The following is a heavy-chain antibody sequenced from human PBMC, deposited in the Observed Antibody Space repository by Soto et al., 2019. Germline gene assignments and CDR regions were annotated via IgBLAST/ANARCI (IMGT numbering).Heavy chain of an antibody. D-gene: IGHD3-22*01. CDR2: IKQDGSEK. V-gene: IGHV3-7*03. CDR1: GFTFSRYW. Sequence: PGGSLRLSCAASGFTFSRYWMSWVRQAPGKGLEWVANIKQDGSEKYYVDSVKGRLTISRDNAKNSLYLQMNSLRAEDTAVYYCARGRSYYDSSGNRMDVWGQGTTVTVSS. CDR3: ARGRSYYDSSGNRMDV. J-gene: IGHJ6*02.